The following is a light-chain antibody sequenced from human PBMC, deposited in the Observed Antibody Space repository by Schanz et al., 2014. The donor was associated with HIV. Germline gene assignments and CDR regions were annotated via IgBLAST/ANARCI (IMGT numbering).Light chain of an antibody. V-gene: IGKV1-39*01. CDR3: QQSYSPPYT. J-gene: IGKJ2*01. CDR2: DAS. Sequence: DIQMTQSPSSLSASVGDRVTLTCQASQDITNSLNWYQQKPGKAPKLLIYDASNLETGVPSRFSGSGSGTDFTLTISSLQPEDFGTYYCQQSYSPPYTFGRGTNLEIK. CDR1: QDITNS.